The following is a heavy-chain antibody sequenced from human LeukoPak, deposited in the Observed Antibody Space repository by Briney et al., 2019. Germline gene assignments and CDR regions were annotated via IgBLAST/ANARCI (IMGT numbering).Heavy chain of an antibody. J-gene: IGHJ5*02. CDR2: IYYSGST. V-gene: IGHV4-39*01. Sequence: PSETLSLTCTVSGGSISSSSYYWGWIRQPPGKGLEWIGSIYYSGSTYYNPSLKSRVTISVDTSKNQFSLKLSSVTAADTAVYYCARLHVDSAMMGMYNWFDPWGQGSLVTVSS. D-gene: IGHD5-18*01. CDR3: ARLHVDSAMMGMYNWFDP. CDR1: GGSISSSSYY.